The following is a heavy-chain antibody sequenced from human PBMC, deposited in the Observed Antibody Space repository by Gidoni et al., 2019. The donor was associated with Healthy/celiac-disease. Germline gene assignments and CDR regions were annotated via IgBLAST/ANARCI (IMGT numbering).Heavy chain of an antibody. CDR3: TRARLAVAGVPFDY. D-gene: IGHD6-19*01. J-gene: IGHJ4*02. Sequence: VKGRFTISRDDSKSLAYLQMNSLKTEDTAVYYCTRARLAVAGVPFDYWGQGPLVTVSS. V-gene: IGHV3-49*02.